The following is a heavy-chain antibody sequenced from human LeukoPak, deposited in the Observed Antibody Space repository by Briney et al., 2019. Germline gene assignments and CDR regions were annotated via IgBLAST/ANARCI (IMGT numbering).Heavy chain of an antibody. Sequence: SETLSLTCTVSGGSISSYYWSWIRQPPGKGLEWIGYIYYSGSTNNNPSLKSRVTISVDTSKNQFSLRLSSVTAADTAVYYCARVTGYMTEDYFDYWGQGTLITASS. CDR1: GGSISSYY. V-gene: IGHV4-59*01. CDR2: IYYSGST. D-gene: IGHD6-13*01. J-gene: IGHJ4*02. CDR3: ARVTGYMTEDYFDY.